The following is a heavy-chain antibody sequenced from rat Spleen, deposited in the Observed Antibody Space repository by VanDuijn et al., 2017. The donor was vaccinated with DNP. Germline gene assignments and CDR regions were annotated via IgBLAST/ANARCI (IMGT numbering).Heavy chain of an antibody. Sequence: EVQLAESGGGLVQPGRSLKLSCAASGFTFSDYYMAWVRQAPKKGLEWVASITNTGDSTYYSDSVKGRFSISRDNVKSTLYLQVNSLRSEDTATYYCTRVAYNWFPHWGQGTLVTVSS. CDR2: ITNTGDST. J-gene: IGHJ3*01. CDR3: TRVAYNWFPH. CDR1: GFTFSDYY. V-gene: IGHV5-20*01.